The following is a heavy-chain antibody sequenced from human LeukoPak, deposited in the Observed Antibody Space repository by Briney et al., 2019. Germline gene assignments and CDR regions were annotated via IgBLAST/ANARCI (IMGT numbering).Heavy chain of an antibody. CDR1: GFNFSRYW. CDR2: ICWNSATI. J-gene: IGHJ4*02. D-gene: IGHD1-1*01. V-gene: IGHV3-9*01. CDR3: ARDGRALRTDDPCLEY. Sequence: PGGPLRLSYAASGFNFSRYWMNWVRHAPGKGLEWVSGICWNSATIVYAASVKGRFTISRDNAKKFVFLQMNSLRPTAPPLYSCARDGRALRTDDPCLEYWGEGTLVTVSS.